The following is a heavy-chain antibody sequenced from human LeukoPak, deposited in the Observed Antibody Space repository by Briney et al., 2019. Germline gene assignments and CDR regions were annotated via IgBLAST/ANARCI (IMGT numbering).Heavy chain of an antibody. Sequence: GGSLRLSCAASGSTFGSYEMNWVRQAPGKGLEWVSYISSSGSTIYDADSVKGRFTISRDNAKNSLYLQMNSLRAEDTAVYYCARDLNGGSSPLDYWGQGTLVTVSS. CDR3: ARDLNGGSSPLDY. D-gene: IGHD6-6*01. V-gene: IGHV3-48*03. CDR1: GSTFGSYE. CDR2: ISSSGSTI. J-gene: IGHJ4*02.